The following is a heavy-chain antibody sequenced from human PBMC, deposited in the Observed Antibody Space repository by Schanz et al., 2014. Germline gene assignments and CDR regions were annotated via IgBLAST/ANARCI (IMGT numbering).Heavy chain of an antibody. D-gene: IGHD3-9*01. CDR3: ARETTIITGGAFDV. CDR2: ISVYHGHT. CDR1: GYTFTTYY. Sequence: QVQLVQSGAEVKQPGASVKVSCKASGYTFTTYYIHWVRQAPGQGLEWMGWISVYHGHTNYAEKVHGRVTMTTDSSTSTAYMELRSLISDDTAVYYCARETTIITGGAFDVWGQGTMVTVSS. V-gene: IGHV1-18*04. J-gene: IGHJ3*01.